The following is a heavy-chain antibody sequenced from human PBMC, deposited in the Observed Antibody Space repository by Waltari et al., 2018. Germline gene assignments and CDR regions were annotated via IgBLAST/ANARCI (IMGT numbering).Heavy chain of an antibody. V-gene: IGHV4-38-2*02. Sequence: QVQLQESGPGLVKPSETLSLTCAVSGYSISSGYYWGWIRQPPGKGLEWIGSIYHSGSTDYNPSLKSRVTRSVDTSKNQFSLKLSSVTAADTAVYYCARDWTTVRSHGKTVDYWGQGTLVTVSS. D-gene: IGHD4-17*01. CDR1: GYSISSGYY. J-gene: IGHJ4*02. CDR3: ARDWTTVRSHGKTVDY. CDR2: IYHSGST.